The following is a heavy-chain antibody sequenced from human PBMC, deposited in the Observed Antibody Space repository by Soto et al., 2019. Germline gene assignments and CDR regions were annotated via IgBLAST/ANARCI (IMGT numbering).Heavy chain of an antibody. CDR1: RFSLRGHW. Sequence: VILCCAAWRFSLRGHWMSWFRQAQAKGPECVPKITQDGSEKYYVDSVKGRFTISRDNAKNSLYLQMNSLRAEDTAVYYFARDHPDCTNGVCYEGDYYYHYGMDVWGQGTTVTVSS. CDR3: ARDHPDCTNGVCYEGDYYYHYGMDV. V-gene: IGHV3-7*01. D-gene: IGHD2-8*01. J-gene: IGHJ6*02. CDR2: ITQDGSEK.